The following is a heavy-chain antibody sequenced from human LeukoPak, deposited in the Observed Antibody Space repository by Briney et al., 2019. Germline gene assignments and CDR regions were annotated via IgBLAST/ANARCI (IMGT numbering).Heavy chain of an antibody. CDR3: ARRRRGRPQFRLMQNPGKKPCAFDI. D-gene: IGHD1-14*01. Sequence: PSETLSLTCPVSVGSISSNCYYWRWIRQSPGKGLEGIGRIYYSGSTYYIPSLKSRVTISVDTSKNQFSLKLSSVTAADTAVYYCARRRRGRPQFRLMQNPGKKPCAFDIWGQGTMVTVSS. CDR1: VGSISSNCYY. CDR2: IYYSGST. V-gene: IGHV4-39*07. J-gene: IGHJ3*02.